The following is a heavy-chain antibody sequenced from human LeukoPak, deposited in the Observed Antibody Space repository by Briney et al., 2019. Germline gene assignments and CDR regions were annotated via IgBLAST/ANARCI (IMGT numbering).Heavy chain of an antibody. J-gene: IGHJ6*03. Sequence: GASVKVSCKASGGTFSSYAISWVRQAPGQGLEWMGGTIPIFGTANYAQKFQGRVTITTDESTSTAYMELSSLRSEDTAVYYCAMYSSSHDYYYYYMDVWGKGTTVTVSS. CDR2: TIPIFGTA. CDR3: AMYSSSHDYYYYYMDV. D-gene: IGHD6-6*01. CDR1: GGTFSSYA. V-gene: IGHV1-69*05.